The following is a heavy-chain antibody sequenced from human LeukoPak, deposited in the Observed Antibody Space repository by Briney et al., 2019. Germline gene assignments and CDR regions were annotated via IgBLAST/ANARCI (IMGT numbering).Heavy chain of an antibody. Sequence: GGSLRLSCAASGLTFSSYSFNWVRQAPGKGLEWVSSITPTSSYIYYADSVKGRFTISRDNAKNSLYLQMNSLRAEDTAVYYGARLRRNNDNSGYYYYYDYWGQGTLVTVSS. CDR3: ARLRRNNDNSGYYYYYDY. D-gene: IGHD3-22*01. J-gene: IGHJ4*02. CDR2: ITPTSSYI. V-gene: IGHV3-21*01. CDR1: GLTFSSYS.